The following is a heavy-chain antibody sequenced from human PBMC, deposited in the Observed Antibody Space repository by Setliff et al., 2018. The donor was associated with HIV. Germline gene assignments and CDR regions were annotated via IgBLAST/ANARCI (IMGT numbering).Heavy chain of an antibody. CDR3: ARATYLLHFFEWSPHSSLYYYYMDV. V-gene: IGHV4-31*03. CDR1: GDSISSGGYQ. CDR2: IFYSGTT. D-gene: IGHD3-3*01. J-gene: IGHJ6*03. Sequence: SETLSLTCTVPGDSISSGGYQWSWIRQHPGKGLEYIGYIFYSGTTSYNPSLKSRLTMSVDTSKNQFSLNLNSTTAADTAVYYCARATYLLHFFEWSPHSSLYYYYMDVWGKGTTVTV.